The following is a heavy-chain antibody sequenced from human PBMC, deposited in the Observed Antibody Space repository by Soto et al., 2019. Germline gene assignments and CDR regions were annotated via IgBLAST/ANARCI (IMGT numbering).Heavy chain of an antibody. D-gene: IGHD3-9*01. CDR1: GYTFTSYG. J-gene: IGHJ6*02. V-gene: IGHV1-18*04. CDR2: ISAYNGNT. Sequence: AASVKVSCKASGYTFTSYGISWVRQAPGQGLEWMGWISAYNGNTNYAQKLRGRVTMTTDTSTSTAYMELRSLRSDDTAVYYCARESVGLRYFDWLQYYYGMDVWGQGTTVTVSS. CDR3: ARESVGLRYFDWLQYYYGMDV.